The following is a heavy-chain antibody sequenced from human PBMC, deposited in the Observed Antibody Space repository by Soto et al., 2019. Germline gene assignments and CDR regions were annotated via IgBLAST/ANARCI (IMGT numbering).Heavy chain of an antibody. V-gene: IGHV4-34*01. CDR3: ARGYLGFCSILPCHPGDDYYYYMDV. CDR1: GGSFSGYY. CDR2: INHSGST. J-gene: IGHJ6*03. D-gene: IGHD2-2*01. Sequence: SETLSLTCAVYGGSFSGYYWSWIRQPPGKGLEWIGEINHSGSTNYNPSLKSRVTISVDTSKNQFSLKLSSVTAADTAIYYCARGYLGFCSILPCHPGDDYYYYMDVWGKGTTVTVSS.